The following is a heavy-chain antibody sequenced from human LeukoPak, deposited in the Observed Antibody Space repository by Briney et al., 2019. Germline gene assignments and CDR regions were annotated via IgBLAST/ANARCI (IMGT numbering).Heavy chain of an antibody. CDR3: ARDVYCSGGNCYYYFDY. D-gene: IGHD2-15*01. Sequence: KFQGRVTMTTDTSTSTAYMELTSLNSDDTAVYYCARDVYCSGGNCYYYFDYWGQGTLVTVSS. V-gene: IGHV1-18*01. J-gene: IGHJ4*02.